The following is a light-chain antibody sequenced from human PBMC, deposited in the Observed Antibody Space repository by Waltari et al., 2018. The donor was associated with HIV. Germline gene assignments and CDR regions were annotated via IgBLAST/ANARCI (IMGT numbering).Light chain of an antibody. CDR3: QHFNSYPLT. V-gene: IGKV1-13*02. J-gene: IGKJ4*01. CDR2: DAS. Sequence: AIQLTQSPSSLSAYVGDRVTITCRASQGISSALAWYQQKPGKAPKVLIFDASSLESGVPSRFSGSGSGTDFTLTISRLQPEDFATYYCQHFNSYPLTFGGGSQVEIK. CDR1: QGISSA.